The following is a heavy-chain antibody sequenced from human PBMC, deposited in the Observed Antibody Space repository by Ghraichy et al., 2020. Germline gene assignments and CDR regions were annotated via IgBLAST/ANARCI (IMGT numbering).Heavy chain of an antibody. D-gene: IGHD3-10*01. CDR3: TTEITMVRGVISPYFDY. Sequence: GGSLRLSCAASGFTFSNAWMSWVRQAPGKGLEWVGRIKSKTDGGTTDYAAPVKGRFTISRDDSKNTLYLQMNSLKTEDTAVYYCTTEITMVRGVISPYFDYWGQGTLVTVSS. CDR1: GFTFSNAW. J-gene: IGHJ4*02. V-gene: IGHV3-15*01. CDR2: IKSKTDGGTT.